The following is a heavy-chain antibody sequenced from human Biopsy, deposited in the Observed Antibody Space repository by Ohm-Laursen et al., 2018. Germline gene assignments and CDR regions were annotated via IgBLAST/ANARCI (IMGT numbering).Heavy chain of an antibody. CDR1: GFSFSDYH. D-gene: IGHD4-23*01. Sequence: SLRLSCAASGFSFSDYHMRWIRQAPGRGLEWVSYFSGGGTIYYRDSMKGRVTISRDNSKNSLYLQMHSLRAEDTAVYYCARDTRWSPYSMDVWGQGTTVAVSS. J-gene: IGHJ6*02. CDR3: ARDTRWSPYSMDV. CDR2: FSGGGTI. V-gene: IGHV3-11*01.